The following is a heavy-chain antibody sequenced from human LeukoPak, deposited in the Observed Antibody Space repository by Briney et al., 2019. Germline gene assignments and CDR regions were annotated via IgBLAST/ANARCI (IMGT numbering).Heavy chain of an antibody. CDR1: GYTFTASY. CDR3: ARGFPPRRNYDSSGYYSYYFDY. V-gene: IGHV1-18*04. D-gene: IGHD3-22*01. J-gene: IGHJ4*02. CDR2: ISAYNGHT. Sequence: ASVMLSCKTSGYTFTASYIYWVRQAPGQGLEWMGWISAYNGHTKYPQKLQGRVTMTTDTSTSTAYMELRSLRSDDTAVYYCARGFPPRRNYDSSGYYSYYFDYWGQGTLVTVSS.